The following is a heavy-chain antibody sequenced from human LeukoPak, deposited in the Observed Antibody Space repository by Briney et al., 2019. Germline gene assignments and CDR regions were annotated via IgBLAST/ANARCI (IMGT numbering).Heavy chain of an antibody. Sequence: GGSLRLSCAASGFTFSDYYMSCIRQAPGKGLEWVSYICSSGSTIYYADSVKGRFTISRENAKNSLYLQMNSRRAEDTAVYYCARGGGAHDFWSGYPPKGWFDPWGQGTLVTVSS. CDR2: ICSSGSTI. V-gene: IGHV3-11*04. D-gene: IGHD3-3*01. J-gene: IGHJ5*02. CDR1: GFTFSDYY. CDR3: ARGGGAHDFWSGYPPKGWFDP.